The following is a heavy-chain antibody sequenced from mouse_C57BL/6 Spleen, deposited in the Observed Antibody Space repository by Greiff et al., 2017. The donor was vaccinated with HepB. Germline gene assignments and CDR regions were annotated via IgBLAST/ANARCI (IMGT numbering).Heavy chain of an antibody. J-gene: IGHJ2*01. CDR1: GYAFSSSW. CDR3: ARGYDYEGDY. V-gene: IGHV1-82*01. CDR2: IYPGDGDT. D-gene: IGHD2-4*01. Sequence: QVQLQQSGPELVKPGASVKISCKASGYAFSSSWMNWVKQRPGKGLEWIGRIYPGDGDTNYNGKFKGKATLTADKSSSTAYMQLSSLTSEDSAVYFCARGYDYEGDYGGQGTTLTVSS.